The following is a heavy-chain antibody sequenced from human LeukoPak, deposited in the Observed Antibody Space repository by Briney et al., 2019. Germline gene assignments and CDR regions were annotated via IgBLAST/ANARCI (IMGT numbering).Heavy chain of an antibody. D-gene: IGHD4-17*01. CDR3: ARRAVTTGYFDY. J-gene: IGHJ4*02. V-gene: IGHV5-51*01. CDR2: IYPGDFDT. Sequence: MGIIYPGDFDTRYSPSFQGQVTISADKSISTAYLQWSSLKASDTAVYYCARRAVTTGYFDYWGQGSLVTVSS.